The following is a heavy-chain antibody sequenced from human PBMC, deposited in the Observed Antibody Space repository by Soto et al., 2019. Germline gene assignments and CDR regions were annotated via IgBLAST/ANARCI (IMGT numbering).Heavy chain of an antibody. V-gene: IGHV3-30*18. CDR3: AEDSYYHDRTGYYIFDY. Sequence: PGGSLRLSCAASGLTFSSYGMHWVRQAPGKGLEWVAHISYDGSNEHYVDSVKGRFTISRDNSRNTLYLQMTSLRAEDTAVYYCAEDSYYHDRTGYYIFDYLGQGTLVTVTS. CDR1: GLTFSSYG. J-gene: IGHJ4*02. CDR2: ISYDGSNE. D-gene: IGHD3-22*01.